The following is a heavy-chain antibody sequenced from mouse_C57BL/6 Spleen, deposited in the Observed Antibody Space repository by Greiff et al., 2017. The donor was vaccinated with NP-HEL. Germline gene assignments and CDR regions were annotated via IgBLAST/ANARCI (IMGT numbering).Heavy chain of an antibody. CDR1: GYTFTSYW. Sequence: QVQLQQPGAELVRPGSSVKLSCKASGYTFTSYWMDWVKQRPGQGLEWIGNIYPSDSETHYNQKFKDKVTLTVDKSSSTAYMQLSSLTSEDSAVYYCAREGAAQASFDYWGQGTTLTVSS. CDR3: AREGAAQASFDY. D-gene: IGHD3-2*02. CDR2: IYPSDSET. J-gene: IGHJ2*01. V-gene: IGHV1-61*01.